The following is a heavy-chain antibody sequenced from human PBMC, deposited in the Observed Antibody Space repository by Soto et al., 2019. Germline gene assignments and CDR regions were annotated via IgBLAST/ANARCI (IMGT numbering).Heavy chain of an antibody. V-gene: IGHV3-21*01. CDR2: ISSSSSHI. J-gene: IGHJ6*02. CDR3: ARDRVYYGMDV. CDR1: GVTVCSYR. Sequence: AGSLELCCAASGVTVCSYRVNWVCQAPGKGLEWVSSISSSSSHIYYADSVKGRFTISRDNAKNSLYLQMNSLRAEDTAVYYCARDRVYYGMDVWGQGTTVTVSS. D-gene: IGHD3-10*01.